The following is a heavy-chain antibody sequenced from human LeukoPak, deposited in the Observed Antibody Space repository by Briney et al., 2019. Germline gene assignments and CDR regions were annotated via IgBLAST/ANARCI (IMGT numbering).Heavy chain of an antibody. D-gene: IGHD6-19*01. V-gene: IGHV4-34*01. J-gene: IGHJ4*02. CDR3: ANLIWDGYSSGWYFDY. CDR1: GGSFSGYY. Sequence: SSETPSLTCAVYGGSFSGYYWSWIRQPPGKGLEWIGEINHSGSTNYNPSLKSRVTISVDTSKNQFSLKLSSVTAADTAVYYCANLIWDGYSSGWYFDYWGQGTLVTVSS. CDR2: INHSGST.